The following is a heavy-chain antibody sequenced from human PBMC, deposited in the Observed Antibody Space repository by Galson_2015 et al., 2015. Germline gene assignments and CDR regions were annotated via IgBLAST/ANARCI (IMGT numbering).Heavy chain of an antibody. CDR2: IYSGGDI. Sequence: SLRLSCAASEFTVSKKDMSWVRQAPGKGLEWVSIIYSGGDIFYADSVRGRFTISRDNYNTLYLQMNNLRIEDTAFYFCAGLITGTTWRFDPWGQGTLVTVSS. J-gene: IGHJ5*02. CDR1: EFTVSKKD. D-gene: IGHD1-7*01. CDR3: AGLITGTTWRFDP. V-gene: IGHV3-66*02.